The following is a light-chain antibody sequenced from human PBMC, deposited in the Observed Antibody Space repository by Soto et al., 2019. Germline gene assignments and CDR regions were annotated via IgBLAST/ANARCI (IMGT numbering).Light chain of an antibody. J-gene: IGKJ1*01. V-gene: IGKV2-28*01. CDR1: QSLLGRGGYNH. CDR2: LGG. CDR3: MQSLQTPWT. Sequence: DIVMTQSPLSLPVTPGEPASISCRSSQSLLGRGGYNHLDWYLQKPGQSPQLLIYLGGNRASGVPDRFSGSGSGTEYTLKISRVEADDVGIYYCMQSLQTPWTFGQGTKVDIK.